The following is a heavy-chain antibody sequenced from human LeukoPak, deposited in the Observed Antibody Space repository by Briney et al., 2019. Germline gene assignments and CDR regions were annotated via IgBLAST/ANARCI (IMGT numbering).Heavy chain of an antibody. V-gene: IGHV1-2*02. Sequence: AAVKVSCKACGYTFTGYYMHWVRQAPGQGCEWMGWINPNSGDTNYAQKFQGRVTMTRATSISTAHMELSRLPSDDTAVYYCARANPLYCSSTTCLFDYWGQGTLVTVSS. CDR1: GYTFTGYY. D-gene: IGHD2-2*01. CDR2: INPNSGDT. J-gene: IGHJ4*02. CDR3: ARANPLYCSSTTCLFDY.